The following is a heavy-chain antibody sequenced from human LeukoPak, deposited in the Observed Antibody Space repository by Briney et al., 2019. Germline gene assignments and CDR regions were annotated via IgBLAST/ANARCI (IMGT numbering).Heavy chain of an antibody. CDR3: ARHGDGGLASYFPFDD. V-gene: IGHV5-51*01. Sequence: GAPLHISCEASGSSFTDYRIGCVRQLRGKGVEWVGIVFPGDSETRNNPSFQGQVTISADKSISTVYLQWSSLKASDTAMYYCARHGDGGLASYFPFDDGGQGTLVTVS. J-gene: IGHJ4*02. CDR1: GSSFTDYR. CDR2: VFPGDSET. D-gene: IGHD3-10*01.